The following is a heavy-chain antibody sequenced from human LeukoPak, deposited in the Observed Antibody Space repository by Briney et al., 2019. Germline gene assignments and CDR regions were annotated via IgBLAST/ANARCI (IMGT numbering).Heavy chain of an antibody. CDR3: ARRQGSFYYYYYMDV. J-gene: IGHJ6*03. CDR2: IKQDGSEK. D-gene: IGHD1-26*01. V-gene: IGHV3-7*01. CDR1: GLTFSSYW. Sequence: GGSLRLSCAASGLTFSSYWMSWVRQAPGKGLEWVANIKQDGSEKYYVDSVKGRFTISRDNAKNSLYLQMNSLRAEDTAVYYCARRQGSFYYYYYMDVWGKGTTVTVSS.